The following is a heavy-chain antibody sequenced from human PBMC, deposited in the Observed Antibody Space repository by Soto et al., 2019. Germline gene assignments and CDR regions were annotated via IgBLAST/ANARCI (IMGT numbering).Heavy chain of an antibody. J-gene: IGHJ6*02. CDR2: INPNSGGT. D-gene: IGHD6-19*01. CDR1: GYTFTGYY. Sequence: ASVQVSCKASGYTFTGYYMHWVRQAPGQGLEWMGWINPNSGGTNYAQKFQGWVTMTRDTSISTAYMELSRLRSDDTAVYYCARGLAVAGMRERYYYYYYGMDVWGQGTTVTV. V-gene: IGHV1-2*04. CDR3: ARGLAVAGMRERYYYYYYGMDV.